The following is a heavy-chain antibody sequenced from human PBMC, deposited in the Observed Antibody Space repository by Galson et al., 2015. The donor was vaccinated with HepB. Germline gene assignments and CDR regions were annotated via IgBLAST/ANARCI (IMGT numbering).Heavy chain of an antibody. J-gene: IGHJ4*02. CDR1: GFTFSGPA. CDR2: IRSKANSYAT. Sequence: SLRLSCAASGFTFSGPAMHWVRQASGKGLEWVGRIRSKANSYATAYAASVKGRFTISRDDSKNTAYLQMNSLKTEDTAVYYCVTVVRALTFDYWGQGTLVTVSS. CDR3: VTVVRALTFDY. D-gene: IGHD4-23*01. V-gene: IGHV3-73*01.